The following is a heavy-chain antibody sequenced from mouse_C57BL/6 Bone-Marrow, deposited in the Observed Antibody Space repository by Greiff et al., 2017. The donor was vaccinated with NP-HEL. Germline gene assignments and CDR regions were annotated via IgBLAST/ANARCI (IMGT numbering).Heavy chain of an antibody. D-gene: IGHD1-1*01. CDR1: GYSITSGYY. CDR2: ISYDGSN. CDR3: ARADYGSSPLFDD. V-gene: IGHV3-6*01. J-gene: IGHJ2*01. Sequence: EVKLVESGPGLVKPSQSLSLTCSVTGYSITSGYYWNWIRQFPGNKLEWMGYISYDGSNNYNPSLKNRISITRDTSKNQFFLKLNSVTTEDTATYYCARADYGSSPLFDDWGQGTTLTVSS.